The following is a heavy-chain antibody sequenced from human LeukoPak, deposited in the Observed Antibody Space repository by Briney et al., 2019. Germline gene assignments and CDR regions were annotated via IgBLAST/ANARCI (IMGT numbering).Heavy chain of an antibody. CDR2: IIPIFGTA. D-gene: IGHD3-22*01. V-gene: IGHV1-69*05. CDR1: GGTFCSYA. CDR3: ARSGRYYDSSGYSLFDY. J-gene: IGHJ4*02. Sequence: SVKVSCKASGGTFCSYAISWVRQAPGQGLEWMGGIIPIFGTANYAQKFQGRVTITTDESTSTAYMELSSLRSEDTAVYYSARSGRYYDSSGYSLFDYWGQGTLVTVSS.